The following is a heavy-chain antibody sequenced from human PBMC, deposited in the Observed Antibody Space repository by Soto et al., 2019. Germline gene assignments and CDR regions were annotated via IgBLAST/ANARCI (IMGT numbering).Heavy chain of an antibody. J-gene: IGHJ4*02. CDR1: GGSFSSYY. CDR3: ARGLGDIVVQIYFDF. D-gene: IGHD2-15*01. Sequence: SETLSLTCAVYGGSFSSYYWSWIRQPPGKGLEWIGEINHSGSTNYNPSLKSRGSISVDTSKNQFSLKLSSVTAADTAVYYCARGLGDIVVQIYFDFWGQGTQVTVS. CDR2: INHSGST. V-gene: IGHV4-34*01.